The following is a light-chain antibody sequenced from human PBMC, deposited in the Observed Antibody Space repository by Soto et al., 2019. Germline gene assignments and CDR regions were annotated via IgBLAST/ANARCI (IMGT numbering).Light chain of an antibody. V-gene: IGKV3-11*01. CDR1: QSVSSY. CDR2: DAS. CDR3: LQRSNWLWT. J-gene: IGKJ1*01. Sequence: EIVLTQSPATLSLSPGERATLSCRASQSVSSYLAWYQHKPGQAPRLLIYDASDRATGIPARFSGSGSGTDFTLTISSLEPEDFAVYYCLQRSNWLWTFGQGTKVDIK.